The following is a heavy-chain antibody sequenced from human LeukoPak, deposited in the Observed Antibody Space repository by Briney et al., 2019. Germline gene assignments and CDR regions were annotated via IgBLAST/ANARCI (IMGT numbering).Heavy chain of an antibody. CDR3: ARDFLRSDGWFDP. V-gene: IGHV3-53*01. D-gene: IGHD5-24*01. Sequence: GGSLRLSCAASGFTVSSNYINWVRQAPGKGVEWVSVIYSGGSTYYADSVKGRFTISRDNSKNTLYLQMNSLRAEDTAVYYCARDFLRSDGWFDPWGQGTLVTVSS. J-gene: IGHJ5*02. CDR2: IYSGGST. CDR1: GFTVSSNY.